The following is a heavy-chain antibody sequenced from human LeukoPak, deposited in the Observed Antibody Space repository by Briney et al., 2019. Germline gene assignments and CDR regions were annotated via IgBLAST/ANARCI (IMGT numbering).Heavy chain of an antibody. V-gene: IGHV3-7*03. CDR3: ARESNGEYFDY. J-gene: IGHJ4*02. CDR2: IKQDGSEK. Sequence: AGGPLRLSCAASGFTFSSYWMSWVRQAPGKGLEWVANIKQDGSEKYYVDSVKGRFTISRDNAKNSLYLQMNSLRAEDTAVYYCARESNGEYFDYWGQGTLVTVSS. D-gene: IGHD2-8*01. CDR1: GFTFSSYW.